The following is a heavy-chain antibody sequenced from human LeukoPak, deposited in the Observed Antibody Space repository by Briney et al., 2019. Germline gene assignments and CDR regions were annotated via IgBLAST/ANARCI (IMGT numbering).Heavy chain of an antibody. D-gene: IGHD3-3*01. CDR3: ARGLWSAHRREYYFDS. J-gene: IGHJ4*02. Sequence: ASVKVSCKASGYTFTNYAVNWLRQAPGQRLEWMGWINAGNGATKFSQNYQARVTITRDASASTAYMELSSLTSEDTAVYFCARGLWSAHRREYYFDSWGQGTLVTVSS. V-gene: IGHV1-3*01. CDR2: INAGNGAT. CDR1: GYTFTNYA.